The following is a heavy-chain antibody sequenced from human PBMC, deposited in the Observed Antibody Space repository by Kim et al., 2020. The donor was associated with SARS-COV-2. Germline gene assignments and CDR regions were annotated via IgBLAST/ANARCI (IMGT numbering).Heavy chain of an antibody. J-gene: IGHJ6*02. CDR2: INHSGST. CDR3: ARDHIVVVPAAMPSSYGMDV. CDR1: GGSFSGYY. V-gene: IGHV4-34*01. D-gene: IGHD2-2*01. Sequence: SETLSLTCAVYGGSFSGYYWSWIRQPPGKGLEWIGEINHSGSTNYNPSLKSRVTISVDTSKNQFSLKLSSVTAADTAVYYCARDHIVVVPAAMPSSYGMDVRGHGTSVSVS.